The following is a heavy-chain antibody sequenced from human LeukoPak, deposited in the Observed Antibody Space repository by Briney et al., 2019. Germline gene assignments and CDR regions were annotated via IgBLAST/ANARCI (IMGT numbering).Heavy chain of an antibody. CDR3: ARLLYYYDSSGYYTTFDY. J-gene: IGHJ4*02. V-gene: IGHV3-74*01. CDR1: GFTFSSYW. Sequence: GGSLRLSCVASGFTFSSYWMHWVRQAPGKGLVWVSRINSDGSSTSYADSVKGRFTISRDNAKNTLYLQMNSLRAEDTAVYYCARLLYYYDSSGYYTTFDYWGQGTLVTVSS. CDR2: INSDGSST. D-gene: IGHD3-22*01.